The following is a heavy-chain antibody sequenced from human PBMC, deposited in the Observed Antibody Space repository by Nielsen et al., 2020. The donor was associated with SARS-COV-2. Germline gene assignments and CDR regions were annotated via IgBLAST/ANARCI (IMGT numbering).Heavy chain of an antibody. CDR3: ARVVTMVMDV. J-gene: IGHJ6*02. V-gene: IGHV1-18*01. D-gene: IGHD3-10*01. CDR2: ISAYNGNT. Sequence: ASVKVSCKASGYTFTSYGISWVRQAPGQGLEWMGWISAYNGNTNYAQKLQGRVTMTRDTSTSTVYMELSSLRSEDTAVYYCARVVTMVMDVWGQGTTVTVSS. CDR1: GYTFTSYG.